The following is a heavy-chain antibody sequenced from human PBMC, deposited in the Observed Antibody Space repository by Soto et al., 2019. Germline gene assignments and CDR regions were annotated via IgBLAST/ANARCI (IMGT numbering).Heavy chain of an antibody. D-gene: IGHD6-13*01. J-gene: IGHJ6*02. CDR1: GGTFSSYA. CDR2: IIPIFGTA. Sequence: QMQLVQSGAEVKKPGSSVKVSCKASGGTFSSYAISWVRQAPGQGLEWMGGIIPIFGTANYAQKFQGRVTITADESTSTAYMELSSLRSEDTAVHYCARGPAGYSISHGRYHYYGMDVWGQGTTVTVSS. V-gene: IGHV1-69*01. CDR3: ARGPAGYSISHGRYHYYGMDV.